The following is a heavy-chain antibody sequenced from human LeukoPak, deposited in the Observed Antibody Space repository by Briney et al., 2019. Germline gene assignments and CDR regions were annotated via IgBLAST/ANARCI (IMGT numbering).Heavy chain of an antibody. CDR1: GFTFSSYG. Sequence: PGRSLRLSCAASGFTFSSYGMHWVRQAPGKGLEWVAVISYDGSNKYYADSVKGRFTISRDNSKNTLYLQMNSLRAEDTAVYYCAKESGIAPLFDYWGQGTLVTVSS. D-gene: IGHD6-13*01. CDR2: ISYDGSNK. V-gene: IGHV3-30*18. J-gene: IGHJ4*02. CDR3: AKESGIAPLFDY.